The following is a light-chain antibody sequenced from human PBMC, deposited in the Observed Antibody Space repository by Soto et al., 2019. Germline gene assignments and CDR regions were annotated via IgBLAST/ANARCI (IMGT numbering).Light chain of an antibody. J-gene: IGKJ5*01. V-gene: IGKV3-15*01. CDR3: QQYNEWPPIT. CDR1: QSVSSN. CDR2: GAS. Sequence: EIVMTQSPATLSVSPGERATLSCRASQSVSSNLAWYQQKPGQAPRLLIYGASTRATGIPARFSGSGSETEFTLTISSLQSEDFAVYYCQQYNEWPPITFGQGTRLEIK.